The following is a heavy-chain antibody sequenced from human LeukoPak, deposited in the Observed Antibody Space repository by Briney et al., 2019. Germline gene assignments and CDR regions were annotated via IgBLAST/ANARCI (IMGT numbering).Heavy chain of an antibody. J-gene: IGHJ4*02. CDR2: IYYSGST. CDR1: GGSISSSSYY. CDR3: ARDKGYFGSAYYFGY. Sequence: PSETLSLTCTVSGGSISSSSYYWGWIRQPPGKGLEWIGSIYYSGSTYYNPSLKSRVTISVDTSKNQFSLKLSSVTAADTAVYYCARDKGYFGSAYYFGYWGQGTLVTVSS. V-gene: IGHV4-39*02. D-gene: IGHD2-2*01.